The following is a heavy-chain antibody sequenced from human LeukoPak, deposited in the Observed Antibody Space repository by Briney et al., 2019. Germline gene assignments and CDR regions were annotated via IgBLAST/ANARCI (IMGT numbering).Heavy chain of an antibody. V-gene: IGHV3-74*01. CDR2: INSDGSTT. CDR3: ARDVSGRDDF. Sequence: GGSLRLSCAASGFTFSSYWMHWVRQAPGKGLVWVSHINSDGSTTNYADSVKGRFTISRDNAKNTLFLQMNSLRVEDAAVYYCARDVSGRDDFWGQGTLVTVSS. CDR1: GFTFSSYW. D-gene: IGHD6-25*01. J-gene: IGHJ4*02.